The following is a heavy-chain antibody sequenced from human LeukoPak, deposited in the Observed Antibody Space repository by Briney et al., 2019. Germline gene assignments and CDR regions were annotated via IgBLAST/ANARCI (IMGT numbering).Heavy chain of an antibody. Sequence: GESLMISCKDSGYTSTNYWIGWVRQMPGKGLEWMGIIYLDDSSIKYSPSFQGQVTISADRSISTAYLQWSSLKASDSAMYYCAKTPALLDAFDIWGQGTMVTVSS. J-gene: IGHJ3*02. CDR1: GYTSTNYW. CDR3: AKTPALLDAFDI. V-gene: IGHV5-51*01. D-gene: IGHD1-26*01. CDR2: IYLDDSSI.